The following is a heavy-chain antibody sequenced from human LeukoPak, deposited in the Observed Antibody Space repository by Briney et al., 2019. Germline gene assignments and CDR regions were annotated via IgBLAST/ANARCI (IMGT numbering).Heavy chain of an antibody. CDR1: GLSVSTNF. CDR2: IYGGGST. Sequence: GGSLRLSCAATGLSVSTNFMSWVRQAPGKGLEWVSVIYGGGSTYYADSVKGRFTISRDTPKNTLYLQMNSLRVEDTAVYYCASWPVGWYGEDSWGQGTLVTVSS. D-gene: IGHD6-19*01. CDR3: ASWPVGWYGEDS. V-gene: IGHV3-53*01. J-gene: IGHJ4*02.